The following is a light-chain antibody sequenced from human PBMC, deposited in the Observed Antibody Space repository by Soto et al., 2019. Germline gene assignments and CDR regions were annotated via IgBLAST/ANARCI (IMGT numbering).Light chain of an antibody. CDR2: DDS. V-gene: IGLV2-14*01. CDR3: RSDTSSSIYV. CDR1: SSDVGGYNY. J-gene: IGLJ1*01. Sequence: QSALTQPASVSGSPGQTITISCTGTSSDVGGYNYVSWYQQHPGTSPKLMIYDDSSRPSGVSNRFSGSKSGNTASLTISGLQDEDEADYYCRSDTSSSIYVFGTGTKVTVL.